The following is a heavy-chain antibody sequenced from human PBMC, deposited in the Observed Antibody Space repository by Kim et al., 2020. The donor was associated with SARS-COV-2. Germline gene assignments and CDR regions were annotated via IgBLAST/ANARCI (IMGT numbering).Heavy chain of an antibody. CDR3: ATSSGWNTPFDY. Sequence: NYAPKFEGRVTMTADESTSTAYMELSSLRSEDTAVYYWATSSGWNTPFDYWGQGTLVTVSS. V-gene: IGHV1-69*01. J-gene: IGHJ4*02. D-gene: IGHD6-19*01.